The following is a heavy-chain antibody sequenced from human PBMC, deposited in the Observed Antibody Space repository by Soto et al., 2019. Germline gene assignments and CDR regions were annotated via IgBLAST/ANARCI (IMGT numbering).Heavy chain of an antibody. CDR1: GFTFSSYG. D-gene: IGHD4-17*01. Sequence: GGSLRLSCAASGFTFSSYGMHWVRQAPGKGLEWVAVIWYDGSNKYYADSVKGRFTISRDNSKNTLYLQMNSLRAEDTAVYYCARDSTVTTYNWFDPWGQGTLVTVSS. CDR2: IWYDGSNK. CDR3: ARDSTVTTYNWFDP. V-gene: IGHV3-33*01. J-gene: IGHJ5*02.